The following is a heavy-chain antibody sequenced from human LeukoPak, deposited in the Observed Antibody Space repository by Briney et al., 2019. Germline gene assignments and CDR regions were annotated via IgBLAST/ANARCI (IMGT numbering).Heavy chain of an antibody. V-gene: IGHV3-53*01. D-gene: IGHD3-22*01. CDR2: IYSNGAT. J-gene: IGHJ4*02. CDR3: ARENNYYDSSGSGY. CDR1: GFTVNSNY. Sequence: PGGSLRLSCAASGFTVNSNYMSWVRQAPGKGLEWVSVIYSNGATYYAESAKGRFTISRDNSKNTLYLQMNSLRAEDTAAYYCARENNYYDSSGSGYWGQGTLVTVSS.